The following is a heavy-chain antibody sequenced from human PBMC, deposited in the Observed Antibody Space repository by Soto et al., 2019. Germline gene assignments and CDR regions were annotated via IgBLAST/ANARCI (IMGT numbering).Heavy chain of an antibody. CDR2: IYYTGST. CDR3: ASAHSSGWSGSHFDN. CDR1: GGSISSSY. D-gene: IGHD6-19*01. Sequence: QVQLQESGPGLVKPSETLSLTCTVSGGSISSSYWTWIRQPPGKALECIGFIYYTGSTNYNPSLKSRVTMSVDTSKNQFSLTLTSVTAADTAVYYCASAHSSGWSGSHFDNWGQGTLVTVSS. V-gene: IGHV4-59*01. J-gene: IGHJ4*02.